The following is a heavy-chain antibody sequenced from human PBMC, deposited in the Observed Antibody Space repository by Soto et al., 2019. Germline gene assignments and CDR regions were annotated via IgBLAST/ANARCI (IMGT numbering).Heavy chain of an antibody. CDR3: ASPKIAFYNWFDP. V-gene: IGHV4-59*08. CDR1: GGSISSYY. Sequence: SETLSLTCTVSGGSISSYYWSWIRQPLGKGLEWIGYIYYSGSTNYNPSLKSRVTISVDTSKNQFSLKLSSVTAADTAVYYCASPKIAFYNWFDPWGQGTLVTVSS. CDR2: IYYSGST. D-gene: IGHD3-3*02. J-gene: IGHJ5*02.